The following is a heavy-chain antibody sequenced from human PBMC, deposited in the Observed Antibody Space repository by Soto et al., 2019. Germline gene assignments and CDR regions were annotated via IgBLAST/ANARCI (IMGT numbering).Heavy chain of an antibody. CDR1: GGSISSYY. Sequence: SETLSLTCTVSGGSISSYYWSWIRQPPGKGLEWIGYIYYSGSTNYNPSLKSRVTISVDTSKNQLSLKLSSVTAADTAVYYCARRYGYYFDYWGQGTLVTVPQ. CDR2: IYYSGST. V-gene: IGHV4-59*08. CDR3: ARRYGYYFDY. J-gene: IGHJ4*02. D-gene: IGHD4-17*01.